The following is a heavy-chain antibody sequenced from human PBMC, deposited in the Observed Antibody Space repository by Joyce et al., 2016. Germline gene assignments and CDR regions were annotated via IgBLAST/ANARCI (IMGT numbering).Heavy chain of an antibody. CDR1: GFTFSKFA. CDR3: AKGQIPSGRSLRFDY. J-gene: IGHJ4*02. D-gene: IGHD6-19*01. CDR2: ISGSGDSP. V-gene: IGHV3-23*01. Sequence: EVQLLDSGGGLVQPGGSLRLSCAASGFTFSKFAMSWVRQAPGRGLEWVSGISGSGDSPFSADSVKGRFTISRDNSKNTLYLQMNGLRAEDTSVYYCAKGQIPSGRSLRFDYWGQGTLVIVSS.